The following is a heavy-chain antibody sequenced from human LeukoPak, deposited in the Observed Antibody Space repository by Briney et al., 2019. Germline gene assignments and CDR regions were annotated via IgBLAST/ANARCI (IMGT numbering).Heavy chain of an antibody. CDR1: GGTFSSYA. CDR2: IIPIFGTA. CDR3: ARLAAGTLSNWFDP. J-gene: IGHJ5*02. V-gene: IGHV1-69*13. D-gene: IGHD6-13*01. Sequence: VASVKVSCKASGGTFSSYAISWVRQAPGQGLEWMGGIIPIFGTANYAQKFQGRVTITADESTSTAYMELSSLRSEDTAVYYCARLAAGTLSNWFDPWGQGTLVTVSS.